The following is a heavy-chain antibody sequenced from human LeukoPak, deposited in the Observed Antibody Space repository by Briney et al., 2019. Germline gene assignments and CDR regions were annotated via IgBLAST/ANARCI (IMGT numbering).Heavy chain of an antibody. V-gene: IGHV3-30*18. CDR3: AKGGRNYYDSSGYYYEDFYGMDV. J-gene: IGHJ6*02. CDR1: GFTFSSYG. CDR2: ISYDGSNK. Sequence: PGGSLRLSCAASGFTFSSYGMRWVRQAPGKGLEWVAVISYDGSNKYYADSVKRRFTISRDNSKNTLYLQMNSLRAEDTAVYYCAKGGRNYYDSSGYYYEDFYGMDVWGQGTTVTVSS. D-gene: IGHD3-22*01.